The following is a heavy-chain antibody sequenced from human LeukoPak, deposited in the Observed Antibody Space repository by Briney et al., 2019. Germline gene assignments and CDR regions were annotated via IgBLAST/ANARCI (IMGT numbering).Heavy chain of an antibody. V-gene: IGHV3-21*01. CDR3: ARAHGGSYDFWSGYSVTDY. J-gene: IGHJ4*02. D-gene: IGHD3-3*01. CDR2: ISSSSSYI. Sequence: GGSLRLSCAASGFTFSSYAMSWVRQAPGKGLEWVSSISSSSSYIYYADSVKGRFTISRDNAKNSLYLQMNSLRAEDTAVYYCARAHGGSYDFWSGYSVTDYWGQGTLVTVSS. CDR1: GFTFSSYA.